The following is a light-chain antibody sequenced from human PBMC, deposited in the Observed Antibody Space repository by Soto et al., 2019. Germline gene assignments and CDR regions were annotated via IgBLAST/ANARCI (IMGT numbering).Light chain of an antibody. CDR2: EVS. Sequence: QSALTQPASVSGSPGQSITISCTGTSSDVGGYNYVSWYQQHPGKAPKLMIYEVSNRPSGVSNRFSGSKSGNTASLTISGLQAEDEADYYCSSYTSSPYGFGTGTKLTVL. J-gene: IGLJ1*01. V-gene: IGLV2-14*01. CDR1: SSDVGGYNY. CDR3: SSYTSSPYG.